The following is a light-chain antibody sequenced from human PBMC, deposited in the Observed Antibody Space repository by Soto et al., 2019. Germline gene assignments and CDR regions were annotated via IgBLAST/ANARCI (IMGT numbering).Light chain of an antibody. CDR3: QQYNSLPWT. CDR1: QTISSW. V-gene: IGKV1-5*03. Sequence: DIQMTQSPSTLSGSVGYRVTMTCRASQTISSWLAWYQQKPGKDPKLLIYKASSLESGVPSRFSGSGSGTDFTLTINRLQPDDFATYYCQQYNSLPWTFGQGTKVDI. J-gene: IGKJ1*01. CDR2: KAS.